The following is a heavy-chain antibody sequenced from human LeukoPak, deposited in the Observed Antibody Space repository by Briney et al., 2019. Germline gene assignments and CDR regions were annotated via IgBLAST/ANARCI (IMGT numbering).Heavy chain of an antibody. CDR1: GFTFSSFG. V-gene: IGHV3-48*01. D-gene: IGHD6-13*01. CDR2: ISSGSSTK. CDR3: ALGAAGSPFDY. J-gene: IGHJ4*02. Sequence: PGGSLRLSCAASGFTFSSFGMNWVRQIPGKGLEWISYISSGSSTKYYADSVKGRFTISRDNAKNSLYLQMNSLRVDDTAVYYCALGAAGSPFDYWGQGTLVTVSS.